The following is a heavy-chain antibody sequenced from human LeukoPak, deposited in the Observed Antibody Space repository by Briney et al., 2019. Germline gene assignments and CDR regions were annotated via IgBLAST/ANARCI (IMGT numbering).Heavy chain of an antibody. Sequence: GGSLRLSCAASGFTFDDYAMHWVRQAPGKGLEWVSGISWNSGSIGYADSVKGRFTISRDNAKNSLYLQMNSLRAEDTAVYYCAKGGLRDGYEWRLFYYWGQGTLVTVSS. CDR2: ISWNSGSI. CDR3: AKGGLRDGYEWRLFYY. V-gene: IGHV3-9*01. CDR1: GFTFDDYA. D-gene: IGHD5-12*01. J-gene: IGHJ4*02.